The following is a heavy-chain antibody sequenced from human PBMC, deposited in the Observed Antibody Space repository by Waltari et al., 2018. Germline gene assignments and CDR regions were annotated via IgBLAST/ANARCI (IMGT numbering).Heavy chain of an antibody. Sequence: QVQLQESGPGLVKPSQTLSLTCTVSGGSISSGSYYWSWIRQPAGKGLEWIGRIYTSGSTNYNPSLKSRVTISVHTSKNQFSLKLSSVTAADTAVYYCARDQEWLVLWGQGTLVTVSS. CDR3: ARDQEWLVL. CDR2: IYTSGST. J-gene: IGHJ4*02. V-gene: IGHV4-61*02. CDR1: GGSISSGSYY. D-gene: IGHD6-19*01.